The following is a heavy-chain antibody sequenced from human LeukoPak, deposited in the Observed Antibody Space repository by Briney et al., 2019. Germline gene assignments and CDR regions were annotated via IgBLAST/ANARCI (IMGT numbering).Heavy chain of an antibody. CDR1: GFAFSSYA. CDR3: AKATGYLL. J-gene: IGHJ4*02. V-gene: IGHV3-23*01. D-gene: IGHD1-14*01. Sequence: PGESLRLSCAASGFAFSSYAMSWVRQAPGKGLEWVSTISNSDDSTYYADSVKGRFTISRDNSENTLYLQMNSLRAEDTAVYYCAKATGYLLRGQGTLVTVSS. CDR2: ISNSDDST.